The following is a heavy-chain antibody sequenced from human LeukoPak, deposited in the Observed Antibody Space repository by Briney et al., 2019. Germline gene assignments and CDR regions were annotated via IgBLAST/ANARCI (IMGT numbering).Heavy chain of an antibody. CDR3: AREQTTVATNLFDY. CDR1: GGSISSSSYY. CDR2: IYYSGST. J-gene: IGHJ4*02. D-gene: IGHD4-23*01. V-gene: IGHV4-39*06. Sequence: PSETLSLTCTVSGGSISSSSYYWGWIRQPPGKGLEWIGSIYYSGSTYYNPSLKSRVTISVDTSKNQFPLKLSSVTAADTSVYYCAREQTTVATNLFDYWGQGTLVTVSS.